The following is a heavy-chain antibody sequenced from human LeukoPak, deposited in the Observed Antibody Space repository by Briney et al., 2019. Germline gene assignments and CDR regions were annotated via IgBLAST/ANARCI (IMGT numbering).Heavy chain of an antibody. D-gene: IGHD3-10*01. Sequence: KPSETLSLTCTVSGGSISSYYWSWIRQPPGKGLEWIGYIFYSGSTNYNPSLESRVTIPLDTSKNQFSLKLNSVTAADTAVYYCARTGYYGSGSSYYYGMDVWGQGTTVTVSS. V-gene: IGHV4-59*08. CDR3: ARTGYYGSGSSYYYGMDV. CDR1: GGSISSYY. CDR2: IFYSGST. J-gene: IGHJ6*02.